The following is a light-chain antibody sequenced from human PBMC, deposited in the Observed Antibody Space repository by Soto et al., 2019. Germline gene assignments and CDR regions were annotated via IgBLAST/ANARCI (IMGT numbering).Light chain of an antibody. CDR1: QSVSSN. CDR3: QQYNDWPYT. CDR2: GAS. Sequence: EILMTQSPATLSVSPGERATLPCRASQSVSSNLAWYQHKPGQAPRVLISGASTRATGIPARFSGSGSGTEFTLTISSLQSEDFAVYYCQQYNDWPYTFGQGTKLEIK. V-gene: IGKV3-15*01. J-gene: IGKJ2*01.